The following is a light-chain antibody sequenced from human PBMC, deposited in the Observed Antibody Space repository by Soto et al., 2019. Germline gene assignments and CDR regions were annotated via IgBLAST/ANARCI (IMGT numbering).Light chain of an antibody. Sequence: QSYLRQPGTVSGSPGQSITISCTGTSTDIGAYNYVSWYQQHPGKAPKLLIYEVTNRPSGVSNRFSGSKSGNTASLTISGLQAEDEANYYCNSYTTLSNRVFGTGTKVTVL. V-gene: IGLV2-14*01. CDR2: EVT. J-gene: IGLJ1*01. CDR1: STDIGAYNY. CDR3: NSYTTLSNRV.